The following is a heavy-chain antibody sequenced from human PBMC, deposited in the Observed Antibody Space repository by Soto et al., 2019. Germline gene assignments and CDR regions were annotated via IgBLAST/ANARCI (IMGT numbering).Heavy chain of an antibody. J-gene: IGHJ5*01. CDR1: GYTFNNYD. D-gene: IGHD3-10*01. CDR3: TRAYGAETFDF. Sequence: ASVKVSCKASGYTFNNYDIHWVRQAPGHGLEWMGWMNPNSGNTGYAQNFRGRVTMTQNTAIGTAYMELSSLRSDDTATYYCTRAYGAETFDFWGQGTRVTV. CDR2: MNPNSGNT. V-gene: IGHV1-8*02.